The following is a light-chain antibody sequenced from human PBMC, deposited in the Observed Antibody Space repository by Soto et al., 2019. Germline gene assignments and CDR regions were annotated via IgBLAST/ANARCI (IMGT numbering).Light chain of an antibody. CDR3: MQARQTPPWT. CDR1: QSLLHANGYNY. CDR2: SGS. J-gene: IGKJ1*01. Sequence: DVVLTQSPLSLPVTPGEPASISCRSSQSLLHANGYNYLDWYLQKPGQSPQILIYSGSNRASGVPERFRGSGSGTHFTLRISRVEADDVGVYYCMQARQTPPWTFGQGTRVDIK. V-gene: IGKV2-28*01.